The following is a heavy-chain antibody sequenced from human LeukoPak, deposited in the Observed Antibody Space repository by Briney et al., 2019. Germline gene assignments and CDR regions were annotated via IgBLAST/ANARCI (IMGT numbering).Heavy chain of an antibody. CDR3: AKDRNPMIVPAALDY. CDR1: GFTFDDYA. Sequence: PGGSLRLSCAASGFTFDDYAMHWVRQAPGKGLEWISGISWNSGSIGYADSVKGRFTISRDNAKNSLYLQMNSLRAEDTALYYCAKDRNPMIVPAALDYWGQGTLVTVSS. J-gene: IGHJ4*02. CDR2: ISWNSGSI. V-gene: IGHV3-9*01. D-gene: IGHD2-2*01.